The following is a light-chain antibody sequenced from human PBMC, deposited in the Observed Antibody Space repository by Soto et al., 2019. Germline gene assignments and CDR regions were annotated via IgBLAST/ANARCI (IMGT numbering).Light chain of an antibody. CDR1: SSDVGSYNL. Sequence: QSALTQPASVSGSPGQSITVSCTGNSSDVGSYNLVSWYQQHPGKAPKLMIHEGSKRPSGVSNRCSGSKSGNTASLTISGLQAEDEAYYYCCSYAGSSIWVFGGGTKLTVL. CDR3: CSYAGSSIWV. J-gene: IGLJ3*02. CDR2: EGS. V-gene: IGLV2-23*01.